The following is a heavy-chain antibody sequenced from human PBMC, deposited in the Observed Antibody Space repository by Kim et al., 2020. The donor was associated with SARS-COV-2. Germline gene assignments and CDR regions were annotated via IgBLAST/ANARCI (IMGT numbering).Heavy chain of an antibody. CDR2: ISHNGNKK. J-gene: IGHJ4*02. CDR3: ANSLYPLEGYCSGGRCEFVGSLGV. V-gene: IGHV3-30*18. CDR1: GFTFDSYA. Sequence: GGSLRLSCAASGFTFDSYAMHWVRQAPGKGLEWVAVISHNGNKKYYADSVKGRFTISRDNSKNTQDLQMNSLRAEDTAVYHCANSLYPLEGYCSGGRCEFVGSLGVWGQGTLVTVSS. D-gene: IGHD2-15*01.